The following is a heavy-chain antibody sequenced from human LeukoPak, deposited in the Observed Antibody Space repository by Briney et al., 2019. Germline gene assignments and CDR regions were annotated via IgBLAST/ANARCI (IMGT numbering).Heavy chain of an antibody. D-gene: IGHD3-10*01. CDR2: IYTSGST. CDR3: AREYFRFGVDWFDP. V-gene: IGHV4-4*08. CDR1: GGSLSSYY. Sequence: SETLSLTCTVSGGSLSSYYWSWIRQPPGKGLEWIGRIYTSGSTNYNPSLKSRVTISVDTSKNQFSLKLSSVTAADTAVYYCAREYFRFGVDWFDPWGQGTLVTVSS. J-gene: IGHJ5*02.